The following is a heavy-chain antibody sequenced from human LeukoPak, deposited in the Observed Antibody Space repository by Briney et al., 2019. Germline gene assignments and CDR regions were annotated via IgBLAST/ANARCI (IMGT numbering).Heavy chain of an antibody. Sequence: GGSLRLSCAASGFTFSDYYMSWIRQAPGKGLEWVSYISSSGSTIYYADSVKGRFTISRDNAKNSLYLQMNSLRAEDTAVYYCASPCGGDCYSNYGMDVWGQGTTVTVSS. J-gene: IGHJ6*02. D-gene: IGHD2-21*02. CDR2: ISSSGSTI. V-gene: IGHV3-11*01. CDR3: ASPCGGDCYSNYGMDV. CDR1: GFTFSDYY.